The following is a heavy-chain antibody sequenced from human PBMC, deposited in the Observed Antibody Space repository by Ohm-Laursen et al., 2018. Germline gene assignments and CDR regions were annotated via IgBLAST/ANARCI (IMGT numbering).Heavy chain of an antibody. J-gene: IGHJ6*02. D-gene: IGHD6-13*01. CDR2: INSDGSST. CDR3: ARDVGYSRSSYYYYGMDV. CDR1: GFTFSSYW. Sequence: SLRLSCTASGFTFSSYWMHWVRQAPGKGLVWVSRINSDGSSTSYADSVKGRFTISRDSAKNTLYLQMNSLRAEDTAVYYCARDVGYSRSSYYYYGMDVWGQGTTVTVSS. V-gene: IGHV3-74*01.